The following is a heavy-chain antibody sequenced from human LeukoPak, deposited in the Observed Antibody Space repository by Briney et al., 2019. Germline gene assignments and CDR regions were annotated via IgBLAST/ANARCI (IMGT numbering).Heavy chain of an antibody. CDR2: IYYTGTT. V-gene: IGHV4-59*08. CDR3: VRHDPVGHYQHGMDV. CDR1: GGSISGYF. J-gene: IGHJ6*02. D-gene: IGHD1-26*01. Sequence: PSETLSLTCTVSGGSISGYFWSCIRQPPGQGLEFIGYIYYTGTTLYNPSLKSRVTMSVDASRNQFSLKLSSVTAADTAVYYCVRHDPVGHYQHGMDVWGQGTTVTVSS.